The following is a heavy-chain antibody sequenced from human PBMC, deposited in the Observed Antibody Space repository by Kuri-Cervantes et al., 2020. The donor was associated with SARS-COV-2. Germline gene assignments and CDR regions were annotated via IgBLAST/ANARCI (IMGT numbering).Heavy chain of an antibody. CDR2: FSYSGST. V-gene: IGHV4-39*01. CDR3: ARRQGYSSSAWFDP. D-gene: IGHD6-6*01. CDR1: GGSVSSSSYS. J-gene: IGHJ5*02. Sequence: SETLSLTCSVSGGSVSSSSYSWGWIRQPPGKGLEWIGTFSYSGSTYYTPSLKSRVTVSMDTSKNQFPLRLRSATAADTAIYYCARRQGYSSSAWFDPWGQGTLVTVSS.